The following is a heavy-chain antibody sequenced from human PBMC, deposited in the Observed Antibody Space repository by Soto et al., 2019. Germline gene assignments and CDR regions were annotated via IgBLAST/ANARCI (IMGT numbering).Heavy chain of an antibody. J-gene: IGHJ4*02. CDR1: GFTFSSYS. Sequence: GSLRLSCAASGFTFSSYSMNWVRQAPGKGLEWVSSISSSSSYIYYADSLKGRFTISRDNAKNSLYLQMNSLRAEDTAVYYCARDGYNARYFDYWGQGSLVTVSS. CDR2: ISSSSSYI. V-gene: IGHV3-21*01. D-gene: IGHD5-12*01. CDR3: ARDGYNARYFDY.